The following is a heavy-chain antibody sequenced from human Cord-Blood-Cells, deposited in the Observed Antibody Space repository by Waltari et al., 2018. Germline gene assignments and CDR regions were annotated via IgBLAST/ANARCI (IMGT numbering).Heavy chain of an antibody. CDR1: GYTLTELS. Sequence: QVQLVQSGAEVKKPGASVKVSCKVSGYTLTELSMHWVRQAPGKGLEWMGGFDPEDGETIYAQKFQGRVTMTEETSTDTAYMELSSLRSEDTAVYYCATGRVGADAFDIWGQGTMVTVSS. CDR3: ATGRVGADAFDI. J-gene: IGHJ3*02. CDR2: FDPEDGET. V-gene: IGHV1-24*01. D-gene: IGHD1-26*01.